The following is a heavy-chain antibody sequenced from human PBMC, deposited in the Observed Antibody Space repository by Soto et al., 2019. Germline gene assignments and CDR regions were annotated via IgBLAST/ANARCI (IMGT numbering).Heavy chain of an antibody. D-gene: IGHD3-3*01. CDR3: TTLSYDLSSGLTYYYCAMDV. CDR2: IKSNTDRGTT. Sequence: GGSLRLSCAASGFTFSNAWMSWVRQAPGKGLEWVGRIKSNTDRGTTDYAAPAKGRFTISRDDSINTLYMQMNGLKTEDTAVYYCTTLSYDLSSGLTYYYCAMDVWGQGTTVTVSS. V-gene: IGHV3-15*01. J-gene: IGHJ6*02. CDR1: GFTFSNAW.